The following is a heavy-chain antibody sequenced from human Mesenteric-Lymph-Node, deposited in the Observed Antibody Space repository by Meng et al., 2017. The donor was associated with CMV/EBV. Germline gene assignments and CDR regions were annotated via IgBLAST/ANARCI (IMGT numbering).Heavy chain of an antibody. D-gene: IGHD4-17*01. CDR3: ARGAYGFDY. CDR2: INSDGSST. J-gene: IGHJ4*02. Sequence: GESLKISCATSGFTFSRYWMSWVRQAPGKGLVWVSRINSDGSSTSYADSVKGRFTISRDNAKNTLYLQMNSLRAEDTAVYYCARGAYGFDYWGQGTLVTVSS. CDR1: GFTFSRYW. V-gene: IGHV3-74*01.